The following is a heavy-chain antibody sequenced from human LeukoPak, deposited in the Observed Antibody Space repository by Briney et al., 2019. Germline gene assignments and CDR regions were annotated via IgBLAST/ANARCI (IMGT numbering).Heavy chain of an antibody. V-gene: IGHV4-39*07. CDR2: IYYSGST. J-gene: IGHJ5*02. D-gene: IGHD6-13*01. Sequence: SETLSLTCTVSGGSISSSSYYWGWIRQPPGKGLEWIGSIYYSGSTYYNPSLKSRVTISVDTSKNQFSLKLSSVTAADTAVYYCARTRTYSSSWTNNWFDPWGQGTLVTVSS. CDR3: ARTRTYSSSWTNNWFDP. CDR1: GGSISSSSYY.